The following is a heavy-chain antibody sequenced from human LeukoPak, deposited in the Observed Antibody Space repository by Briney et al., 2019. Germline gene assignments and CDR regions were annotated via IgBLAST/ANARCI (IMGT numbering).Heavy chain of an antibody. CDR2: INWNGGST. CDR1: GFTFDDYG. V-gene: IGHV3-20*04. D-gene: IGHD3-3*01. J-gene: IGHJ4*02. Sequence: GGSLRLSCAASGFTFDDYGMSWVRQAPGKGLEWVAGINWNGGSTGYADSVKGRFTISRDNAKNSLYLQMNSLRAEDTALYYCARDRGTYFDFWSGYPDYWGQGTLVTVSS. CDR3: ARDRGTYFDFWSGYPDY.